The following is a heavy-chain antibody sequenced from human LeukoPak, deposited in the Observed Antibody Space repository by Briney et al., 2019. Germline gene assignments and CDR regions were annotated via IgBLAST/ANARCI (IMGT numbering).Heavy chain of an antibody. CDR1: GFTFSSYA. V-gene: IGHV3-66*01. D-gene: IGHD1-26*01. CDR2: IYPDGRT. J-gene: IGHJ4*02. Sequence: GGSLRLSCAASGFTFSSYAMSWVRQAPGKGLKWVSIIYPDGRTYYTDSVKGRFTISRDSSENALYLQMNSLRVEDTAVYYCARGGAPTSTVGAMRRGQGTLVTVSS. CDR3: ARGGAPTSTVGAMR.